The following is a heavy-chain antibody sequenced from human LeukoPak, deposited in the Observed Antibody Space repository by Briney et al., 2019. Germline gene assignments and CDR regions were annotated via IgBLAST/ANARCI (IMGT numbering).Heavy chain of an antibody. J-gene: IGHJ4*02. CDR3: AKLWHEVGATIY. CDR1: GFTFSRYA. Sequence: GGSLRLSCAASGFTFSRYAMHWVRQAPGKGLEWVALISYNGRNKYYADSVKGRFTISRDNSKNTLYLQMNSLRPEDTAVYYCAKLWHEVGATIYWGEGTLVSVSS. D-gene: IGHD1-26*01. V-gene: IGHV3-30*18. CDR2: ISYNGRNK.